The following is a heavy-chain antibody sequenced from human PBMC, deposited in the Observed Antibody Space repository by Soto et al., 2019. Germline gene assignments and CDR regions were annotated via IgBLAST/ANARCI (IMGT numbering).Heavy chain of an antibody. CDR2: IIPMFDTT. J-gene: IGHJ4*02. V-gene: IGHV1-69*01. Sequence: QVQLVQSGAEVKKPGSSVKVSCKASGGAFGSYAINWVRQAPGQGLEWMGGIIPMFDTTNYAQRFQGRVTVTADESTSTVYLELAKLRSEDTAMYYCTGHRGYSSGYLGQDFRGQGTLVTVSS. D-gene: IGHD5-12*01. CDR3: TGHRGYSSGYLGQDF. CDR1: GGAFGSYA.